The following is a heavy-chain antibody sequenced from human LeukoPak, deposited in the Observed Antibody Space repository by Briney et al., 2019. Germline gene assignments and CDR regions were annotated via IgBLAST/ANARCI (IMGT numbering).Heavy chain of an antibody. D-gene: IGHD6-13*01. CDR1: GYTFTGYY. CDR2: INPNSGGT. V-gene: IGHV1-2*02. J-gene: IGHJ4*02. Sequence: ASVKVSCKASGYTFTGYYMHWVRQAPGQGLEWMGWINPNSGGTNYAQKFQGRVTMSRDTSISTAYMELSRLRSDDTAVYYCAPSSSSWKYYFDYWGQGTLVTVSS. CDR3: APSSSSWKYYFDY.